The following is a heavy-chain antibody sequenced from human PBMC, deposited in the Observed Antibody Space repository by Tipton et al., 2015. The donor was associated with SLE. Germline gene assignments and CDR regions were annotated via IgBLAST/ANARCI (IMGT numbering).Heavy chain of an antibody. CDR3: ARADGLLSVCSFDY. D-gene: IGHD2-8*01. V-gene: IGHV4-59*01. CDR2: IYYSGST. Sequence: TLSLTCTVSGGSISSYYWSWIRQPPGKGLEWIGYIYYSGSTTYNPSLKSRVTISVDTSKNQFSLKLSSVTAADTAVYYCARADGLLSVCSFDYWGQGTLVTVSS. J-gene: IGHJ4*02. CDR1: GGSISSYY.